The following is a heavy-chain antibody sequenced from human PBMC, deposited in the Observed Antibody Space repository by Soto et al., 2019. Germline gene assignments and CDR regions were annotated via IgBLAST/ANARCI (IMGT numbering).Heavy chain of an antibody. CDR1: GYTFTSYG. V-gene: IGHV1-18*01. CDR2: ISAYNGNT. D-gene: IGHD3-22*01. Sequence: ASVKVSCKASGYTFTSYGISWVRQAPGQGLEWMGWISAYNGNTNYAQKLQGRVTMTTDTSTSTAYMELRSLRSDDTAVYYCARVKHYDSSDTLDYWGQGTLVTVSS. CDR3: ARVKHYDSSDTLDY. J-gene: IGHJ4*02.